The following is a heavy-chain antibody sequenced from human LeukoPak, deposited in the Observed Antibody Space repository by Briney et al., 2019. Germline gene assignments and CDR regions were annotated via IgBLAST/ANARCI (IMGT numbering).Heavy chain of an antibody. Sequence: PGESLKISCQVSGYIFTNYWIGWVRQMPVKGLESMGLIYPADSDTTYSPSFQGQVTISADKSISTVSLQWSSLKASDTAIYYCARQSRDGSKTRGYYFDYWGQGALVTVSS. V-gene: IGHV5-51*01. J-gene: IGHJ4*02. D-gene: IGHD3-10*01. CDR1: GYIFTNYW. CDR3: ARQSRDGSKTRGYYFDY. CDR2: IYPADSDT.